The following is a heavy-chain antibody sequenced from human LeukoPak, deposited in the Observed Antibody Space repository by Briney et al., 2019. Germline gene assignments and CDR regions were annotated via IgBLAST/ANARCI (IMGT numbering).Heavy chain of an antibody. CDR2: IRYDGSNK. Sequence: GGSLRLSRAASGFTFSSYGMHWVRQAPGKGLEWVAFIRYDGSNKYYADSVKGRFTISRDNSKNTLYLQMNSLRAEDTAVYYCAKDLGVGATLGWFDPWGQGTLVTVSS. J-gene: IGHJ5*02. D-gene: IGHD1-26*01. CDR3: AKDLGVGATLGWFDP. CDR1: GFTFSSYG. V-gene: IGHV3-30*02.